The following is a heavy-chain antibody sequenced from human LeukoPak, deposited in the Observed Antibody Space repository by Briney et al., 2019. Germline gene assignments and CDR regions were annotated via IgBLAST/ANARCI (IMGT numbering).Heavy chain of an antibody. Sequence: GGSLRLSCAASGSTFSSYAMSWVRQAPGKGLEWVSAISGSGGSTYYADSVKGRFTISRDNSKNTLYLQMNSLRAEDTAVYYCAREVPVAGSHYYYYYGMDVWGQGTTVTVSS. CDR3: AREVPVAGSHYYYYYGMDV. CDR1: GSTFSSYA. CDR2: ISGSGGST. V-gene: IGHV3-23*01. J-gene: IGHJ6*02. D-gene: IGHD6-19*01.